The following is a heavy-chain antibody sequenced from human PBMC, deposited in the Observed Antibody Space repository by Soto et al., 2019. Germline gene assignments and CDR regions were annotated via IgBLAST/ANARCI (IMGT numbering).Heavy chain of an antibody. CDR3: ARHPERIAEIGWFDP. CDR1: GFTFSSYA. V-gene: IGHV3-23*01. CDR2: ISGSGGST. D-gene: IGHD6-13*01. Sequence: GGSLRLSCAASGFTFSSYAMSWVRQAPGKGLEWVSAISGSGGSTYYADSVKGRFTIPRDNAKNSLYLQMNSLRAEDTAVYYCARHPERIAEIGWFDPWGQGTLVTVSS. J-gene: IGHJ5*02.